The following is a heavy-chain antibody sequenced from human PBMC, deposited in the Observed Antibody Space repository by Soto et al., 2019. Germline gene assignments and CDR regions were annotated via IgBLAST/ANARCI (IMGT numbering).Heavy chain of an antibody. J-gene: IGHJ4*02. CDR2: VIPILGQA. CDR3: ARVGGVGAPPGADY. CDR1: GGIFSSYA. V-gene: IGHV1-69*01. Sequence: QVQLVQSGAEVKKPGSSVKVSCKAYGGIFSSYAISWLRQAPGQGLAWMGAVIPILGQAYYAQNLQDRVTITADESTRTTYMELSSLRSEDTAGYFCARVGGVGAPPGADYWGQGTMVTVSS. D-gene: IGHD1-26*01.